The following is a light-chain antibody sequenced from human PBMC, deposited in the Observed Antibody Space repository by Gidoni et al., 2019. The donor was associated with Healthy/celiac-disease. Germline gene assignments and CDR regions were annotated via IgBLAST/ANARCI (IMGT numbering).Light chain of an antibody. J-gene: IGKJ4*01. CDR3: QQYYSTPLT. Sequence: DIVMTQSPDSLAVSLGESATINCKSSQSVLYSSNNKNYLAWYQQKPGQPPKLLIYGASTRESGVPDRFSGSGSGTDFTLTISSLQAEDVAVYYCQQYYSTPLTFGGGTKVEIK. CDR1: QSVLYSSNNKNY. V-gene: IGKV4-1*01. CDR2: GAS.